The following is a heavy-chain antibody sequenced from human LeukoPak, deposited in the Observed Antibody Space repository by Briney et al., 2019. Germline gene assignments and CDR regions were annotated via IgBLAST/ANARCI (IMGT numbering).Heavy chain of an antibody. CDR1: GFTFSSYE. J-gene: IGHJ6*04. CDR2: ISSSGSTI. D-gene: IGHD6-13*01. V-gene: IGHV3-48*03. CDR3: AREGYSSSWYPKYGMDV. Sequence: PGGSLRLSCAASGFTFSSYEMNWVRQAPGKGLEWVSYISSSGSTIYYADSVKGRFTISRDNAKNSLYLQMNNLRAEDTAVYYCAREGYSSSWYPKYGMDVWGKGTTVTVSS.